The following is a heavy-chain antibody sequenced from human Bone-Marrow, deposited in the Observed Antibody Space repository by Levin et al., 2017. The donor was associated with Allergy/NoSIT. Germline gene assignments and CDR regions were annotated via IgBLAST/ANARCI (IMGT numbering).Heavy chain of an antibody. J-gene: IGHJ6*02. CDR3: ARLKWELPYYYYYGMDV. V-gene: IGHV5-51*01. CDR1: GYSFTSYW. D-gene: IGHD1-26*01. Sequence: GESLKISCKGSGYSFTSYWIGWVRQMPGKGLEWMGIIYPGDSDTRYSPSFQGQVTISADKSISTAYLQWSSLKASDTAMYYCARLKWELPYYYYYGMDVWGQGTTVTVSS. CDR2: IYPGDSDT.